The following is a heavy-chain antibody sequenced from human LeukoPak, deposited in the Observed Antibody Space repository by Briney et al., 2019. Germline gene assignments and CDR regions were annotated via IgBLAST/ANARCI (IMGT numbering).Heavy chain of an antibody. V-gene: IGHV4-61*01. CDR1: GGSISSSSYF. CDR3: ARARKMTTVTTYYYYMDV. J-gene: IGHJ6*03. CDR2: ISYGETT. Sequence: SETLSLTCTVSGGSISSSSYFWTWIRQPPGKGLQWIGYISYGETTSYNPSLKSRVTMSLETSKNQFSLRLTSVTAADTAVYYCARARKMTTVTTYYYYMDVWGKGTTVTVSS. D-gene: IGHD4-17*01.